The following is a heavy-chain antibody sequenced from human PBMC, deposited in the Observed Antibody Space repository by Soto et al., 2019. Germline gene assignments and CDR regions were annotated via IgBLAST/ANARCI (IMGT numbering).Heavy chain of an antibody. Sequence: GGSLRLSCAASGFTFSSYSMNWVRQAPGKGLEWVSSISSSSSYIYYADSVKGRFTISRDNAKNSLYLQMNSLRAEDTAVYYCARSNPSNYVERRYYYYYMDVWGKGTTVTVSS. J-gene: IGHJ6*03. D-gene: IGHD4-4*01. CDR2: ISSSSSYI. V-gene: IGHV3-21*01. CDR3: ARSNPSNYVERRYYYYYMDV. CDR1: GFTFSSYS.